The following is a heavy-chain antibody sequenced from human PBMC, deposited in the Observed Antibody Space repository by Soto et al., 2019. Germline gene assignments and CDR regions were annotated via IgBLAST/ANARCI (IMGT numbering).Heavy chain of an antibody. Sequence: SQTLSLTFAISGDSVSSNSAALNWSRQSPSRGLEWLGRTYYRCKWYNDYAVSVKSRITINPATSKNQFSLQLNSVTPEDTAVYYCARDKVPTVGSGWSFYYYYYGMDVWGQGTTVTVSS. J-gene: IGHJ6*02. CDR2: TYYRCKWYN. D-gene: IGHD6-19*01. CDR1: GDSVSSNSAA. CDR3: ARDKVPTVGSGWSFYYYYYGMDV. V-gene: IGHV6-1*01.